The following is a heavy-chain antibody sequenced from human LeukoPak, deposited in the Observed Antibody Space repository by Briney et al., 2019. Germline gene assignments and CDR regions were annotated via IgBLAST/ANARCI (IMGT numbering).Heavy chain of an antibody. V-gene: IGHV3-23*01. CDR3: AKDAFCSGDSCYSQFDY. Sequence: PGGSLRLSCEVSGVSFSNFAMSWVRQAPGKGLEWVSAISGSGVSTYYADSVKGRFTISRDNSKNTLYLQMNSLRAEDTAVYYCAKDAFCSGDSCYSQFDYWGQGPLVTVSS. D-gene: IGHD2-15*01. CDR1: GVSFSNFA. CDR2: ISGSGVST. J-gene: IGHJ4*02.